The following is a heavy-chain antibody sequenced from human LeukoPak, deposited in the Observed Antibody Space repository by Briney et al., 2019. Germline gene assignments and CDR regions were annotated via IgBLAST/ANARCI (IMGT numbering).Heavy chain of an antibody. V-gene: IGHV4-39*01. D-gene: IGHD3-22*01. CDR3: ARPNYYDLAHFDY. J-gene: IGHJ4*02. CDR1: GGSISSSSYY. CDR2: IYYSGST. Sequence: SETLSLTCTVSGGSISSSSYYWGWIRQPPGKGLEWIGSIYYSGSTYYNPSLKSRVTISVDTSKNQFSLKLSSVTAADTAVYYCARPNYYDLAHFDYWGQGTLVTVSS.